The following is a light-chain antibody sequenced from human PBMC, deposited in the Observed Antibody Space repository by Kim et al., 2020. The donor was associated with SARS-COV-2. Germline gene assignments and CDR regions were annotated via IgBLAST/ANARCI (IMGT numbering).Light chain of an antibody. CDR3: MQGSHWPYT. Sequence: QTASISCTSSQSLVYSDGNTYLNWFQQRPGQSPRRRIYRVSNRDSGVPDSFSGSVSGAVFTLKISSVEVEDIVLNFCMQGSHWPYTFGQGTKLEI. CDR1: QSLVYSDGNTY. CDR2: RVS. V-gene: IGKV2-30*01. J-gene: IGKJ2*01.